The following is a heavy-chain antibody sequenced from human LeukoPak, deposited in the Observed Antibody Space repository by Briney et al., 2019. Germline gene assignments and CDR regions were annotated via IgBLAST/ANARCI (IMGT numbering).Heavy chain of an antibody. V-gene: IGHV1-46*01. J-gene: IGHJ4*02. D-gene: IGHD3-10*01. Sequence: ASVKVSCKASGYTFTTYSMHWVRQAPGQGLEWMGVINPTGGSTTYAQKFQGRVTMTRDTSTSTVCMELSSLRSEDTAVYYCARDYNRWRADFFDYWGQGTLVTVSS. CDR1: GYTFTTYS. CDR2: INPTGGST. CDR3: ARDYNRWRADFFDY.